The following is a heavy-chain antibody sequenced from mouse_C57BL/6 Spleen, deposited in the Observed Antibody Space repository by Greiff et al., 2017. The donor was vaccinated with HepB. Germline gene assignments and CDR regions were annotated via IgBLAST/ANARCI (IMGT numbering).Heavy chain of an antibody. V-gene: IGHV3-1*01. J-gene: IGHJ4*01. CDR1: GYSITSGYD. Sequence: EVKLQESGPGMVKPSQSLSLTCTVTGYSITSGYDWHWIRHFPGNKLEWMGYISYSGSTNYNPSLKSRISITHDTSKNHFFLKLNSVTTEDTATYYCARGDYKYAMDYWGQGTSVTVSS. CDR2: ISYSGST. CDR3: ARGDYKYAMDY. D-gene: IGHD2-13*01.